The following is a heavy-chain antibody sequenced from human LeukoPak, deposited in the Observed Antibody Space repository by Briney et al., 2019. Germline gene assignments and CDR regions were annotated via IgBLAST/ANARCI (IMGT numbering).Heavy chain of an antibody. CDR3: ARVADEPAAMGGWFDP. D-gene: IGHD2-2*01. CDR1: GGSFSGYY. V-gene: IGHV4-34*01. CDR2: INHSGST. Sequence: SETLSLTCAVYGGSFSGYYWSWIRQPPGKGLEWIGEINHSGSTNYNPSLKSRVTISVDTSKNQFSLKLSSVTAADTAVYYCARVADEPAAMGGWFDPWGQGTLVTVSS. J-gene: IGHJ5*02.